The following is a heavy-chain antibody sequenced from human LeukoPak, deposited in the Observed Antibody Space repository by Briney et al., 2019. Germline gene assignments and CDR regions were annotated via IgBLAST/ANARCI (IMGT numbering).Heavy chain of an antibody. V-gene: IGHV3-53*01. CDR3: ARRSPIAATGTRRLED. J-gene: IGHJ4*02. D-gene: IGHD6-13*01. Sequence: GGSLRLSCAASGFTVSSNHMSWVRQAPGKGLEWVSIIYSGGGTYYADSVRGRFTISSDNSKNTLYLQMNSLRAEDTAVYYCARRSPIAATGTRRLEDWGQGTLVTVSS. CDR1: GFTVSSNH. CDR2: IYSGGGT.